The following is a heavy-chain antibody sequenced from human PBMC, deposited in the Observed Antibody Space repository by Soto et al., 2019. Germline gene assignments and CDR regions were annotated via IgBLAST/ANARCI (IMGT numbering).Heavy chain of an antibody. V-gene: IGHV3-23*01. D-gene: IGHD3-22*01. CDR2: ISGSGGST. Sequence: GGSLSLSCAASGFTFSSYAMSWVRQAPGKGLEWVSAISGSGGSTYYADSVKGRFTISRDNSKNTLYLQMNSLRAEDTAVYYCAKDSSGYYYVGWFDPWGQGTLVTVSS. CDR3: AKDSSGYYYVGWFDP. J-gene: IGHJ5*02. CDR1: GFTFSSYA.